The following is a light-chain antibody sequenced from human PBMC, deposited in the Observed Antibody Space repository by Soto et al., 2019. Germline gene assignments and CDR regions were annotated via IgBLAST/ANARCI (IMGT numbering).Light chain of an antibody. J-gene: IGKJ4*01. CDR1: QSVSSY. CDR3: QRRSKWPGALT. CDR2: DAS. Sequence: EIVLTQSPATLSLSPGERATLSCRASQSVSSYLAWYQQKPGQAPRLLIYDASNRATGIPARFSGSGSGTDFTLTISSLEPEDFAVYYCQRRSKWPGALTFGGGTKVEIK. V-gene: IGKV3-11*01.